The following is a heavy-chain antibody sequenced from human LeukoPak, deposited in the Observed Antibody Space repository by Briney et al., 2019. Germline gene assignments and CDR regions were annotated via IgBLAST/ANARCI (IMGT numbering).Heavy chain of an antibody. Sequence: QSGGSLRLSCAASGFTYRSYEMNWVRQAPGKGLEWLSFISSSGSNMAYADSVKGRFTISRDNTNNSLSLQMNSLRAEDTAVYFCARGNSDFATGYFPHAFNLWGQGTMVTVSS. V-gene: IGHV3-48*03. CDR1: GFTYRSYE. CDR3: ARGNSDFATGYFPHAFNL. J-gene: IGHJ3*01. CDR2: ISSSGSNM. D-gene: IGHD3/OR15-3a*01.